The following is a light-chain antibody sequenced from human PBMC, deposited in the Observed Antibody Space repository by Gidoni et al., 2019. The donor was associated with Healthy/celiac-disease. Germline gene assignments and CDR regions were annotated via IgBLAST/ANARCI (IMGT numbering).Light chain of an antibody. CDR1: KLGDKY. CDR3: QAWDSSTAV. V-gene: IGLV3-1*01. Sequence: SYALTQPPAVSVSPGQTASITCSGDKLGDKYACWYQQKPGQSPLLVIYQDSKRPSGIPERFSCSNSGNTATLTISGTQAMDEADYYCQAWDSSTAVFGVGTKLTVL. CDR2: QDS. J-gene: IGLJ2*01.